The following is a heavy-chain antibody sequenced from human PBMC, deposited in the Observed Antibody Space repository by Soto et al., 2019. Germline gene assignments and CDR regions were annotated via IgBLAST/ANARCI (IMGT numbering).Heavy chain of an antibody. CDR3: ARQHPLDSRVWYD. J-gene: IGHJ4*02. CDR2: IYPRDSDI. CDR1: GYSFISYW. V-gene: IGHV5-51*01. Sequence: PGESLKISCQCSGYSFISYWIAWVRQKPGKGLEWMGIIYPRDSDIRYNPSFQGQVTISADRSTTTAYLQWSSLKASDTAIYYCARQHPLDSRVWYDWGQGTLVTVSS. D-gene: IGHD6-19*01.